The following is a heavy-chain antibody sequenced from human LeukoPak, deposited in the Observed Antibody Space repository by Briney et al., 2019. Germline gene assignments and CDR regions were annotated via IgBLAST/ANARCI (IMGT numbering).Heavy chain of an antibody. D-gene: IGHD6-13*01. V-gene: IGHV3-33*07. CDR1: GFTFSSYG. CDR3: ARDRGYSSSWSFGKHYYMDV. Sequence: PGGSLRLSCAASGFTFSSYGMYWVRQAPGKGLDWVAVIWYDGSHKSYANSVKGRFTISRDNPNNILYLQMNSLRADDTAVYYCARDRGYSSSWSFGKHYYMDVWDKGTTVTVSS. CDR2: IWYDGSHK. J-gene: IGHJ6*03.